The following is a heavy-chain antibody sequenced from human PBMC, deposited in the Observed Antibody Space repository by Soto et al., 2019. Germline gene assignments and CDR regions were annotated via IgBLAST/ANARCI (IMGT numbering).Heavy chain of an antibody. D-gene: IGHD6-13*01. CDR2: ISGSGGTK. V-gene: IGHV3-23*01. Sequence: AGSLTLSSAPSTHIFTNYAMGCVRQAEGGGMEWVAAISGSGGTKYYAESVKCRFSITRDNSKNTLYLQLNILSVEETAIYYCATTLDRVIAAALDYWGPGTLVTVSS. CDR1: THIFTNYA. CDR3: ATTLDRVIAAALDY. J-gene: IGHJ4*02.